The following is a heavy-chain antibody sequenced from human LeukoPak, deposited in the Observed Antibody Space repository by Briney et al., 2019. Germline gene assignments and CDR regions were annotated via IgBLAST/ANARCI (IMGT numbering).Heavy chain of an antibody. J-gene: IGHJ4*02. D-gene: IGHD1-14*01. CDR3: ARGFGIYY. V-gene: IGHV4-34*01. CDR2: INHSGST. CDR1: GGSFSGYY. Sequence: SETLSLTCAVYGGSFSGYYWSWIRQPPGKGLEWIGEINHSGSTNYNPSLKSRVTISVDTSKNQFSLKLSSVTAADTAVYYCARGFGIYYWGQGTLVTASS.